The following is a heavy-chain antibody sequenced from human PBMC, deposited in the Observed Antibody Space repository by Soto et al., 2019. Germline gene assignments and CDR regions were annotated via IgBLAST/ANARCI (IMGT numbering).Heavy chain of an antibody. CDR2: ISWNSGSI. D-gene: IGHD4-17*01. Sequence: EVQLVESGGGLVQPGRSLRLSCAASGFTFDDYAMHWVRQAPGKGLDWVSGISWNSGSIGYADSVKGRFTISRDNAKNSLSLQRNSLRAEDTALYYCATGSTTVTTLGRRYFDYWGQGTLVTVSS. CDR3: ATGSTTVTTLGRRYFDY. J-gene: IGHJ4*02. V-gene: IGHV3-9*01. CDR1: GFTFDDYA.